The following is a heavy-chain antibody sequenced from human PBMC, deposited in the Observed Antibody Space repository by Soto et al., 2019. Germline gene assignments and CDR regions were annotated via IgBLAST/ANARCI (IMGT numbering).Heavy chain of an antibody. CDR3: ARDWCIAAAATGCYYYGMDV. J-gene: IGHJ6*02. D-gene: IGHD6-13*01. CDR1: GFTFSSYA. Sequence: GGSLRLSCAASGFTFSSYAMHWVRQAPGKGLEWVAVISYDGSNKYYADSVKGRFTISRDNSKNTLYLQMNSLRAEDTAVYYCARDWCIAAAATGCYYYGMDVWGQGTTVTVSS. V-gene: IGHV3-30-3*01. CDR2: ISYDGSNK.